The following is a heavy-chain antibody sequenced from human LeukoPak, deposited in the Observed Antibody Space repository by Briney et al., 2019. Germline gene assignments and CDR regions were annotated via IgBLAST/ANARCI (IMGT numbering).Heavy chain of an antibody. CDR2: IIPIFGTA. Sequence: ASVKVSCKASGGTFSSYAISWVRQAPGQGLEWMGGIIPIFGTAKYAQKFQGRVTITADESTSTAYMELSSLRSEDTAVYYCARAPGGRYCSSTSCYTAVDYWGQGTLVTVSS. D-gene: IGHD2-2*02. CDR1: GGTFSSYA. J-gene: IGHJ4*02. V-gene: IGHV1-69*13. CDR3: ARAPGGRYCSSTSCYTAVDY.